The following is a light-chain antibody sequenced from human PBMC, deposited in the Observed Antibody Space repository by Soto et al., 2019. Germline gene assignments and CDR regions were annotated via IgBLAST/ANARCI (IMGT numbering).Light chain of an antibody. CDR1: QSVLYSSNNKNY. CDR3: QQYYSTPLT. J-gene: IGKJ3*01. V-gene: IGKV4-1*01. Sequence: DIVMNQSTDSLALSLCESSTINCKSSQSVLYSSNNKNYLAWYQQKPGQPPKLPIYWASTRESGVPDRFSGSGSGTDFTLTISSLQAEDVAVYYCQQYYSTPLTFGPGSKVDVK. CDR2: WAS.